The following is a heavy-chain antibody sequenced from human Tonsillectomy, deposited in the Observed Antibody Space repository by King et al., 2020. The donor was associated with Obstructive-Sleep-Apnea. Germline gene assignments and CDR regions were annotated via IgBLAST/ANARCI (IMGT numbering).Heavy chain of an antibody. Sequence: QVQLQESGPGLVKPSETLSLTCTVSGGSISSYYWSWIRQPPGKGLEWIGYIYYSGSTNYNPSLKSRVTISVDTSKNQFSLKLSSVTAADTAVYYCARSGSGMDVWGQGTTVTVSS. D-gene: IGHD1-26*01. V-gene: IGHV4-59*08. CDR1: GGSISSYY. CDR2: IYYSGST. CDR3: ARSGSGMDV. J-gene: IGHJ6*02.